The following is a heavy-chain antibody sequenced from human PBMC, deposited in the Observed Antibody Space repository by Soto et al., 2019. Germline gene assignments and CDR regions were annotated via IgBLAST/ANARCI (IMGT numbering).Heavy chain of an antibody. CDR3: ARSQGSSTSLEIYYYYYYGMDV. D-gene: IGHD2-2*01. J-gene: IGHJ6*02. V-gene: IGHV1-69*01. Sequence: QVPLVQSGAEVKKPGSSVKVSCKASGGTFSSYAISWVRQAPGHGLEWMGGIIPISDTTNYAQKFQGRVTITADESTSRAYMELSSLRSEDTAVYYCARSQGSSTSLEIYYYYYYGMDVWGQGTTVTVSS. CDR1: GGTFSSYA. CDR2: IIPISDTT.